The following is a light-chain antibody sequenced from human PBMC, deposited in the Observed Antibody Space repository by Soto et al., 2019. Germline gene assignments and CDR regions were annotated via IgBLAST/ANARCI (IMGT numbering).Light chain of an antibody. J-gene: IGKJ3*01. CDR3: QQRSNCPRFT. Sequence: EIVLTQSPATLSLSPGERATLSCRASQSVSSYLAWYQQKPGQAPRLLIYDASNRATGIPARFSGSGSGTDFTLTISSLEPADFAVYYCQQRSNCPRFTFGPGTKVDIK. CDR2: DAS. V-gene: IGKV3-11*01. CDR1: QSVSSY.